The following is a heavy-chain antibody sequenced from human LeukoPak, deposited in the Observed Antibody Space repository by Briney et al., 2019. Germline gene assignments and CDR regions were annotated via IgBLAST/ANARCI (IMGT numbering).Heavy chain of an antibody. D-gene: IGHD3-10*01. Sequence: PSETLSLTCTVSGGSISSHYWSWIRQPPGKGLEWIGYIYYSGSTNYNPSLKSRVTISVDTSKNQFSLKLSSVTAADTAVYYCARTTYYYGSGSYYDYRGQGTLVTVSS. J-gene: IGHJ4*02. CDR1: GGSISSHY. CDR3: ARTTYYYGSGSYYDY. V-gene: IGHV4-59*11. CDR2: IYYSGST.